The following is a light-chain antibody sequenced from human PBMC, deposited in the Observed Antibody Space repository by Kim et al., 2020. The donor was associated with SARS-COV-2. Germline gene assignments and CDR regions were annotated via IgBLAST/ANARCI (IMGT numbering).Light chain of an antibody. CDR2: DSS. V-gene: IGKV1-5*01. J-gene: IGKJ2*01. CDR1: QSISRL. CDR3: QQYNSYSPYT. Sequence: ASLGDPVTITCRASQSISRLLAWYQQKLGEAPKLLIYDSSTLGSGVTSRFSGSGSGTEFTLTITSLQPDDFSTYYCQQYNSYSPYTCGQGTKLEI.